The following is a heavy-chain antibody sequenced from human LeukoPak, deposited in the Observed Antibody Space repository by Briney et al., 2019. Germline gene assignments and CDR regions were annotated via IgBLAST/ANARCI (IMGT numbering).Heavy chain of an antibody. Sequence: GESLKISCKGSGYNFPNYWIGWVRQMPGKGLEWMGIIYPGDSETRYSPSFQGRVTISAVKSISTTYLQWSSLRASDTALYYCARSLHPAADSVYYMDVWGKGTTVTISS. D-gene: IGHD3/OR15-3a*01. CDR1: GYNFPNYW. J-gene: IGHJ6*03. CDR2: IYPGDSET. CDR3: ARSLHPAADSVYYMDV. V-gene: IGHV5-51*01.